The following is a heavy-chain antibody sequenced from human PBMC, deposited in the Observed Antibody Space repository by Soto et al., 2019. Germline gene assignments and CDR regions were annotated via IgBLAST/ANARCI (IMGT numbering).Heavy chain of an antibody. CDR2: IYYSGST. CDR1: GGSISSYY. D-gene: IGHD2-15*01. Sequence: SETLSLTCTVSGGSISSYYWSWIRQPPGKGLEWIGYIYYSGSTNYNPSLKSRVTISVDTSKNQFSLKLSSVTPEDTAVYYCARAYCSGGSCWAWSNWFDPWGQGTLVTVSS. CDR3: ARAYCSGGSCWAWSNWFDP. V-gene: IGHV4-59*12. J-gene: IGHJ5*02.